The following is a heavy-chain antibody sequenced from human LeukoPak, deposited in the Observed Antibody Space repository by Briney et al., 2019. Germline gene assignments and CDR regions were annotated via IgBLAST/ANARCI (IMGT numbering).Heavy chain of an antibody. Sequence: HPGGSLRLSCAASGFTVSSNYMSWVRQAPGKGLEWVSVIYSGGSTYYADSVKGRFTISRDNSKNTLYLQMNSLRAEDTAVYYCAKRLWSGAAKEKGYFDYWGQGTLVTVSS. CDR3: AKRLWSGAAKEKGYFDY. J-gene: IGHJ4*02. CDR1: GFTVSSNY. CDR2: IYSGGST. D-gene: IGHD3-3*01. V-gene: IGHV3-53*01.